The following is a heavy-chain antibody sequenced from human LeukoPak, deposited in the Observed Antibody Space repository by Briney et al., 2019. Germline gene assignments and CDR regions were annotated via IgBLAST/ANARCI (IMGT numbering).Heavy chain of an antibody. V-gene: IGHV4-59*11. CDR2: VSFSGST. CDR3: TRDRRDGYNYVDI. D-gene: IGHD5-24*01. CDR1: GGSINSHY. Sequence: SETLSLTCTVSGGSINSHYWSWIRQPPGKGLEWIAFVSFSGSTDYNPSLKSRVTISVDTSKNQFSLKLSSVTAADTAVYYCTRDRRDGYNYVDIWSQGTLVTVSP. J-gene: IGHJ4*02.